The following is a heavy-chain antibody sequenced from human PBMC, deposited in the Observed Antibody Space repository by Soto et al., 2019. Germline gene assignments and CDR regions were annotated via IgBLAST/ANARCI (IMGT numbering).Heavy chain of an antibody. J-gene: IGHJ3*02. CDR1: GGTFSSYA. Sequence: ASVKVSCKASGGTFSSYAISWVRQAPGQGLEWMGGIIPIFGTANYAQKFQGRVTTTADESTSTAYMELSSLRSEDTAVYYCARDLGGLDGDFVGAFDIWGQGTMVTVSS. V-gene: IGHV1-69*13. CDR3: ARDLGGLDGDFVGAFDI. D-gene: IGHD4-17*01. CDR2: IIPIFGTA.